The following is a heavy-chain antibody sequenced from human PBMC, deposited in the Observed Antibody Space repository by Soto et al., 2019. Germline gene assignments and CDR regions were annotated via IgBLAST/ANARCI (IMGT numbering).Heavy chain of an antibody. CDR2: IYYSGST. J-gene: IGHJ6*02. CDR3: ARLHGYCISSSCHGHYAMDV. Sequence: SETLSLTCTVSGGSISSGGYYWSWIRQHPGKGLEWIGYIYYSGSTYYNPFLNSRVTVSVDTSKNQFSLKVTSVTAADTVVYYFARLHGYCISSSCHGHYAMDVWGQGTTVTVSS. V-gene: IGHV4-31*03. D-gene: IGHD2-2*01. CDR1: GGSISSGGYY.